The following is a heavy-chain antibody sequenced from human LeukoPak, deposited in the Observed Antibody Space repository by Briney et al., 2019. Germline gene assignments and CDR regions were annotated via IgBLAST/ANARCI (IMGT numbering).Heavy chain of an antibody. Sequence: SETLSLTCTVSGGSISSSSYYWGWIRQPPGKGLEWIGSIYYSGSTYYNPSLKSRVTISVDTSKNQFSLKLSSVTAADTAVYYCARGRHGLWFGELKKFDYWGQGTLVTVSS. D-gene: IGHD3-10*01. J-gene: IGHJ4*02. CDR3: ARGRHGLWFGELKKFDY. V-gene: IGHV4-39*01. CDR2: IYYSGST. CDR1: GGSISSSSYY.